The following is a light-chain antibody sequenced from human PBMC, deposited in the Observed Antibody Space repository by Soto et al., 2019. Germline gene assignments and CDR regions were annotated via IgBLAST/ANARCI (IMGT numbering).Light chain of an antibody. CDR2: AAS. CDR3: QKYGSVPIT. V-gene: IGKV1-27*01. Sequence: DIQMTQSPFSLSASVGDRITITCRASQDIGNFLAWYQQKPGKVPQLLIYAASILQSGVPPRFGGSGSGTDFTLTISSLQPEDAASYFCQKYGSVPITFGQGTRLEIK. J-gene: IGKJ5*01. CDR1: QDIGNF.